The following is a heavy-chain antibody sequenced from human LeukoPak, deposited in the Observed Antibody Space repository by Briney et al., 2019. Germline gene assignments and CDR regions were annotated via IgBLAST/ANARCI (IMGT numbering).Heavy chain of an antibody. CDR1: GFTFSSYW. CDR2: INSDGSST. Sequence: GGSLRLSCAGSGFTFSSYWMHWVRQAPGKRLVWVSRINSDGSSTSYADSVKGRFTISRDNAKNTLYLQMNSLRAEDTAVYYCARGSSGIAVDWGQGTLVTVSS. V-gene: IGHV3-74*01. D-gene: IGHD6-19*01. CDR3: ARGSSGIAVD. J-gene: IGHJ4*02.